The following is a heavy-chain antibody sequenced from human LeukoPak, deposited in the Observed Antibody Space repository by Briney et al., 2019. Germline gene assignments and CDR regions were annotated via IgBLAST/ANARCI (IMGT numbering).Heavy chain of an antibody. D-gene: IGHD4-17*01. CDR2: IYYSGST. CDR3: ASLKTVYYGMDV. Sequence: SQTLSLTCTVSGGSISSGGYYWSWIRQHPGKGLEWIGYIYYSGSTYYNPSLKSRVTISVDTSKNQFSLRLSSVTAADTAVYYCASLKTVYYGMDVWGQGTTVTVSS. CDR1: GGSISSGGYY. J-gene: IGHJ6*02. V-gene: IGHV4-31*03.